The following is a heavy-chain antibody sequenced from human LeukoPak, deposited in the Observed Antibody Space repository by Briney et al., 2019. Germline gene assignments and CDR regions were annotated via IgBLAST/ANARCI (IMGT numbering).Heavy chain of an antibody. CDR2: IYYSGST. D-gene: IGHD1-26*01. J-gene: IGHJ3*02. Sequence: SETLSLTCTVSGGSIGSSSYYWGWIRQPPGKGLEWIGSIYYSGSTYYNPSLKSRVTISVDTSKNQFSLTLTSVTAADTAVYFCARALLSGTYYTDAFDIWGQGTMVTVSS. CDR1: GGSIGSSSYY. V-gene: IGHV4-39*07. CDR3: ARALLSGTYYTDAFDI.